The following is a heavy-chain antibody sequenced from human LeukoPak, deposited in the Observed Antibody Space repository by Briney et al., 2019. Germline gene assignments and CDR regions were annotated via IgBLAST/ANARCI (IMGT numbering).Heavy chain of an antibody. CDR2: IYYSGST. CDR1: GGSISIYY. D-gene: IGHD3-9*01. Sequence: KPSETLSLTCTVCGGSISIYYWSWIRQPPGKGLEWIGYIYYSGSTNYNPSLKSRVTISVDTSKNQFSLKLSSVTAADTAVYYCARVHAYYDILTGYYNDLSQAYYFDYWGQGTLVTVSS. J-gene: IGHJ4*02. V-gene: IGHV4-59*01. CDR3: ARVHAYYDILTGYYNDLSQAYYFDY.